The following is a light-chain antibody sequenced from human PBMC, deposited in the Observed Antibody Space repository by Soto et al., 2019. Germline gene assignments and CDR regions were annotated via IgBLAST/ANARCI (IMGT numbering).Light chain of an antibody. J-gene: IGLJ3*02. V-gene: IGLV2-23*02. Sequence: QSALTQPASVSGSPGQSITISCTGTSSDIGSYNLVSWYQQHPGKAPKLIIYEVSKRPSGVSNRFSGSKSGNTASLTISGLQAEDEADYYCCSYAASTTFVFGGGTKVTVL. CDR3: CSYAASTTFV. CDR2: EVS. CDR1: SSDIGSYNL.